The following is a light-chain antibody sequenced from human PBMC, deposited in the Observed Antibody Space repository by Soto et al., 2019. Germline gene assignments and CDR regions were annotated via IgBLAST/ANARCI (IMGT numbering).Light chain of an antibody. Sequence: VLTQSPGTLSLSPGERATLSCRPSQSVSSIYLAWYQQKPGQAPRLLISGTSTRATGVPDRFSGSGSGTDFTLTISRLEPEDFAVYYCQQYGSPYTFGQGTKLEIK. CDR2: GTS. V-gene: IGKV3-20*01. J-gene: IGKJ2*01. CDR3: QQYGSPYT. CDR1: QSVSSIY.